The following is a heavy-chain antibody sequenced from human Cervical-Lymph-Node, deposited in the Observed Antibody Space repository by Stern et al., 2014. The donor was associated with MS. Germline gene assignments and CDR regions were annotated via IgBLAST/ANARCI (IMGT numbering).Heavy chain of an antibody. D-gene: IGHD4-17*01. Sequence: VQLVESGAEVKKPGASVKVSCSTSGYIFTAYYIHWVRQAPGQGLTWMGRLNPSSGTTDLAQTFQGRVTMTRDTSISTVYLELTSLTSDDTAVYDCARSITVTPLEYWGQGTLVAVSS. CDR1: GYIFTAYY. CDR3: ARSITVTPLEY. J-gene: IGHJ4*02. CDR2: LNPSSGTT. V-gene: IGHV1-2*06.